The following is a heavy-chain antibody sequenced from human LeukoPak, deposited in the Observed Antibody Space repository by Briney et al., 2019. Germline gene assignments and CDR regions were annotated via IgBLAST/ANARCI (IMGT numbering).Heavy chain of an antibody. CDR3: ARAGYSSGWYRDDYYFDY. J-gene: IGHJ4*02. CDR2: IYYSGST. CDR1: GGSISSSRDY. V-gene: IGHV4-39*07. Sequence: YPSETLSLTCTVSGGSISSSRDYWAWIRQPPGKGLEWIANIYYSGSTYYSPSLKSRVTISVDTSKNQFSLKLSSVTAADTAVYYCARAGYSSGWYRDDYYFDYWGQGTLVTVSS. D-gene: IGHD6-19*01.